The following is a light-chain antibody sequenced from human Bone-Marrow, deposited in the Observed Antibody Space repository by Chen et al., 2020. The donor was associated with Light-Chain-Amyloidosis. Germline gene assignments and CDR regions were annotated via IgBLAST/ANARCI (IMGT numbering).Light chain of an antibody. CDR3: QQRSNWPLT. Sequence: EIVLTQSPATLSLSPGERATLSCRASQSVSSYLACYQQKPGQAPRLLIYDASNRATGIPARFSGSGSGTDFTLTISSLEPEDFAGYYCQQRSNWPLTFGGGTKVEIK. J-gene: IGKJ4*02. CDR1: QSVSSY. CDR2: DAS. V-gene: IGKV3-11*01.